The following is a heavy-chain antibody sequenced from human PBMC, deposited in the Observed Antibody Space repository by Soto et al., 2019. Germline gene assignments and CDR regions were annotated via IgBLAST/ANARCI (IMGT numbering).Heavy chain of an antibody. V-gene: IGHV4-34*01. J-gene: IGHJ4*02. CDR1: GGSFSGYY. Sequence: SETLSLTCAVYGGSFSGYYWSWIRQPPGKGLEWIGEINHSGSTNYNPSLKSRVTISVDTSKNQFSLKLSSVTAADTAVYYCGRVRSPLCSRTSCYLPKDFAYWGQGTLVPVSS. CDR3: GRVRSPLCSRTSCYLPKDFAY. D-gene: IGHD2-2*01. CDR2: INHSGST.